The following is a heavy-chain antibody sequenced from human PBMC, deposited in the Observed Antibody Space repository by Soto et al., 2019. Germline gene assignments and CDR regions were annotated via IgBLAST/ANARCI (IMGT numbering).Heavy chain of an antibody. J-gene: IGHJ4*02. CDR2: ISYDGYNK. V-gene: IGHV3-30-3*01. D-gene: IGHD3-10*01. Sequence: QVQLVESGGGVVQPGRSLRLSCAASGFTFSSYAMHWVRQAPGKGLEWVAAISYDGYNKYYADSVKGRFTISRDNSKNTLDLQMNSLRAEDRAVYYCARDLRRMVRGIEYWGQGTLVTVSS. CDR3: ARDLRRMVRGIEY. CDR1: GFTFSSYA.